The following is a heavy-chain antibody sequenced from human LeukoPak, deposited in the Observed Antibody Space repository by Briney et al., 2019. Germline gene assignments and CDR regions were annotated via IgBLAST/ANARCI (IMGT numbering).Heavy chain of an antibody. V-gene: IGHV3-21*01. CDR1: GFTFSSYS. CDR2: ISSSSSYI. Sequence: PGGSLRLSCAASGFTFSSYSMNWVRQAPGKGLEWVSSISSSSSYIYYADSVKGRFTISRDNAKNSLYLQMNSLRAEDTAVYYCARDFSSSGLCWFDPWGQGTLVTVSS. D-gene: IGHD6-6*01. J-gene: IGHJ5*02. CDR3: ARDFSSSGLCWFDP.